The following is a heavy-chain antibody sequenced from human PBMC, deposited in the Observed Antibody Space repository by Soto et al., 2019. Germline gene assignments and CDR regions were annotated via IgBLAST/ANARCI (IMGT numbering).Heavy chain of an antibody. J-gene: IGHJ4*02. Sequence: QVQLVQSGAEVRKPGASVKVSCKASGFTFTSYDINWVRQATGLGLEWMGWMNPDSGDTGYARKFQGRVTMTRDTSISTAYMELSSLRSEDTAVYYCASGRRDYYDSSDWVPLAYWGQGTLVTVSS. D-gene: IGHD3-22*01. CDR2: MNPDSGDT. CDR3: ASGRRDYYDSSDWVPLAY. CDR1: GFTFTSYD. V-gene: IGHV1-8*01.